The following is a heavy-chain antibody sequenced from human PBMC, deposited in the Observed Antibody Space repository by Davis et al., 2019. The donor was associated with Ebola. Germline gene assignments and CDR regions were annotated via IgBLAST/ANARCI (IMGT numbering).Heavy chain of an antibody. CDR1: GFTFSTLP. CDR3: ARLRLELRHSFDY. J-gene: IGHJ4*02. V-gene: IGHV3-30-3*01. D-gene: IGHD1-7*01. CDR2: VSGDGVNR. Sequence: GESLKISCAASGFTFSTLPMHWVRQAPGKGLEWLAAVSGDGVNRYYADSVKGRFSISRDNSNNLLFLQMNSLRAEDTAVYYCARLRLELRHSFDYWGQGTLVTVSS.